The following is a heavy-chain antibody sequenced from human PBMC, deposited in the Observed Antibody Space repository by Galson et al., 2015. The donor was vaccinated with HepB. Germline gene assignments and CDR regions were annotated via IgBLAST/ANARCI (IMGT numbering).Heavy chain of an antibody. CDR3: AGSVDTAMVTEI. V-gene: IGHV4-34*01. J-gene: IGHJ4*02. Sequence: LSLTCAVYGGSFSGYYWTWIRQPPGKGLEWIGEINHSGGTNYNPSLKSRVTMSVDTSKNQFSLKVSSVTAADTAVYYCAGSVDTAMVTEIWGQGTLVTVSS. CDR1: GGSFSGYY. D-gene: IGHD5-18*01. CDR2: INHSGGT.